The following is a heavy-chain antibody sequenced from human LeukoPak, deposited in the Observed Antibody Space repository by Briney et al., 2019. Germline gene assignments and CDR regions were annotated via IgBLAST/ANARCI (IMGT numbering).Heavy chain of an antibody. Sequence: SETLSLTCTVSGGSISSSSYYWGWIRQPPGKGLEWIGSIYYTGSTYYNPSLRSRVSISVDTSKNQFSLKVSSVTAADTAVYCCARLHYGGSYGYYYYYMDVWGKGTTVTISS. CDR3: ARLHYGGSYGYYYYYMDV. D-gene: IGHD4-23*01. V-gene: IGHV4-39*01. CDR1: GGSISSSSYY. CDR2: IYYTGST. J-gene: IGHJ6*03.